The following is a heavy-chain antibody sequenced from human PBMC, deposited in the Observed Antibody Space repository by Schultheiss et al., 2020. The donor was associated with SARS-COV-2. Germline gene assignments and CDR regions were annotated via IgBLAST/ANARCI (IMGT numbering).Heavy chain of an antibody. CDR3: ARDRAGSHVTTFSSYYYYGMDV. D-gene: IGHD3-16*01. Sequence: ASVKVSCKASGYTFTSYGISWVRQAPGQGLEWMGWISAYNGNTNYAQKLQGWVTMTTDTSTSTAYMELRSLRSDDTAVYYCARDRAGSHVTTFSSYYYYGMDVWGQGTTVTVSS. V-gene: IGHV1-18*01. CDR2: ISAYNGNT. J-gene: IGHJ6*02. CDR1: GYTFTSYG.